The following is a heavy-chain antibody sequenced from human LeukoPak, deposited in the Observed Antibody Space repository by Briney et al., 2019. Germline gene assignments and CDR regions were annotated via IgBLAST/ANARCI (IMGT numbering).Heavy chain of an antibody. CDR3: AREGDYSNGYDY. V-gene: IGHV1-69*04. CDR2: IIPILGIA. Sequence: GAPVKVSCKASGGTFSSYAISWVRQAPGQGLEWMGRIIPILGIANYAQKFQGRVTITADKSTSTAYMELSSLRSEDTAVYYCAREGDYSNGYDYWGQGTLVTVSS. D-gene: IGHD4-4*01. J-gene: IGHJ4*02. CDR1: GGTFSSYA.